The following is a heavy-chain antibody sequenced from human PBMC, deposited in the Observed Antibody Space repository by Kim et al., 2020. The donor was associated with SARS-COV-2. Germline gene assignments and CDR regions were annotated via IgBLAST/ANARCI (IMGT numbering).Heavy chain of an antibody. CDR2: IIPFLGVT. CDR1: GGTFNSYA. J-gene: IGHJ3*01. V-gene: IGHV1-69*04. D-gene: IGHD3-22*01. Sequence: SVKVSCKASGGTFNSYAITWVRQAPGQGLAWMGRIIPFLGVTNYAQRFQGRVTFTADKSTSTVYMELSSLTSEDTALYYWARPWAGYSYDSSGNYGGNDAFDVWGQGTMVTVSS. CDR3: ARPWAGYSYDSSGNYGGNDAFDV.